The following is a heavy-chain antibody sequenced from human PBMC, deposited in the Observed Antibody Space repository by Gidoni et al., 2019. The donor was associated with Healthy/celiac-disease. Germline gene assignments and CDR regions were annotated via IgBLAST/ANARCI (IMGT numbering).Heavy chain of an antibody. CDR2: IYYCGCT. V-gene: IGHV4-31*03. CDR3: ARALAPIVVSSWYFDL. D-gene: IGHD3-22*01. Sequence: QVQLQESGPGLVKPSQTLSLTCTVSGGSISRGGYYWSWIRQHPGKGLAWIGYIYYCGCTYYNPSRKSRVTISVDTSKNQFSLKLSSVKAEDTAVYYCARALAPIVVSSWYFDLWGRGTLVTVSS. CDR1: GGSISRGGYY. J-gene: IGHJ2*01.